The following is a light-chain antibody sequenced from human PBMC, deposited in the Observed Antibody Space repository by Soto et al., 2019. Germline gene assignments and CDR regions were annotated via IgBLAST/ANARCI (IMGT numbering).Light chain of an antibody. CDR3: QPYDSYPWT. V-gene: IGKV1-5*03. Sequence: DIRMTQSPSTLSASVGDRVTITCRASQSTSNWLAWYQQRPGKAPKLLIYKASTLESGVPSRFSGSGSGTEFTLAISSLQPDDFATYYCQPYDSYPWTFGQGTKVEIK. J-gene: IGKJ1*01. CDR1: QSTSNW. CDR2: KAS.